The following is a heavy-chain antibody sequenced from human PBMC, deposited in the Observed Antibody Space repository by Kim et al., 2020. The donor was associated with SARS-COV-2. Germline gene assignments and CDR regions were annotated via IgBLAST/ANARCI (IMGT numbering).Heavy chain of an antibody. CDR2: IYYSGST. V-gene: IGHV4-31*03. Sequence: SETLSLTCTVSGGSISSGGYYWSWIRQHPGKGLEWIGYIYYSGSTYYNPSLKSRVTISVDTSKNQFSLKLSSVTAADTAVYYCARRPHYDILTGYYNGPFDYWGQGTLVTVSS. CDR3: ARRPHYDILTGYYNGPFDY. D-gene: IGHD3-9*01. CDR1: GGSISSGGYY. J-gene: IGHJ4*02.